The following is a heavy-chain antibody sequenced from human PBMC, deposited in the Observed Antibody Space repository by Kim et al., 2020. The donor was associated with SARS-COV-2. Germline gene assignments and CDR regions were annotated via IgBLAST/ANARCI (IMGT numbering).Heavy chain of an antibody. CDR3: ARGAGY. CDR2: HTGST. Sequence: HTGSTYCNPSLKSRVTISVDTSKNQFSLKLNSVTAADTAVYYCARGAGYWGQGTLVTVSS. V-gene: IGHV4-30-2*04. D-gene: IGHD6-19*01. J-gene: IGHJ4*02.